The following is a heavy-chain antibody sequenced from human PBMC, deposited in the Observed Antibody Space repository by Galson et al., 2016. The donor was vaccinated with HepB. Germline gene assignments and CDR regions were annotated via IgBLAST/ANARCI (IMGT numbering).Heavy chain of an antibody. V-gene: IGHV3-33*01. J-gene: IGHJ4*02. D-gene: IGHD5-18*01. CDR1: GFTFSSYG. Sequence: SLRLSCAASGFTFSSYGMHWVRQAPGKGLEWVAVIWYDGSNKYYADSVKGRFTISRDNSKNTLYLQMNSLRAEDTAVYYCASDPRYSYGSYYFDYWGQGTLVTVAS. CDR3: ASDPRYSYGSYYFDY. CDR2: IWYDGSNK.